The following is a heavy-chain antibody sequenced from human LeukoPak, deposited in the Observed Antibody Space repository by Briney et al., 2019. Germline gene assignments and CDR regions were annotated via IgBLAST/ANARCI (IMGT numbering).Heavy chain of an antibody. Sequence: KTSETLSLTCTVSGGSISSYYWSWIRQPPGKGLEWIGYIYYSGSTNYKSSLKSRVTISVDTSKNQFSLKLSSVTAADTAVYYCARYQKWEPQGFDPWGQGTLVTVSS. CDR3: ARYQKWEPQGFDP. CDR2: IYYSGST. CDR1: GGSISSYY. V-gene: IGHV4-59*01. J-gene: IGHJ5*02. D-gene: IGHD1-26*01.